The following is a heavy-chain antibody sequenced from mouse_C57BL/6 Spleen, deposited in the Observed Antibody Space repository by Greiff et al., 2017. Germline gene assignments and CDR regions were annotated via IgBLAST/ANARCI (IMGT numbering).Heavy chain of an antibody. Sequence: EVKLQESGPGLVKPSQSLSLTCSVTGYSITSGYYWNWIRQFPGNKLEWMGYISDDGSNNYNPSLKNRISITRDTSNNQFFLKLNSVTTEDTATYCCARDDYSNRFAYWGQGTLVTVSA. J-gene: IGHJ3*01. V-gene: IGHV3-6*01. D-gene: IGHD2-5*01. CDR2: ISDDGSN. CDR3: ARDDYSNRFAY. CDR1: GYSITSGYY.